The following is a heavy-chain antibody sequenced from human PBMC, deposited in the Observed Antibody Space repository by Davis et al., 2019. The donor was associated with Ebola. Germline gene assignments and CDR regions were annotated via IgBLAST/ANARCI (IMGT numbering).Heavy chain of an antibody. J-gene: IGHJ6*02. CDR1: GFIFRSYA. V-gene: IGHV3-33*01. Sequence: GESLKISCAASGFIFRSYAAHWVRQAPGKGLEWVAFIWYDGSLKYYADSVKDRFTISRDNSKNTLYLQMNSLRAEDTAVYYCARWGGYGSGSYDYYYYGMDVWGQGTTVTVSS. CDR3: ARWGGYGSGSYDYYYYGMDV. CDR2: IWYDGSLK. D-gene: IGHD3-10*01.